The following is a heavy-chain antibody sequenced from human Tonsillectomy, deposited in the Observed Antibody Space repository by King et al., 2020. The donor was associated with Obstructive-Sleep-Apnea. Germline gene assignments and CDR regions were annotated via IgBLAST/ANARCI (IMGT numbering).Heavy chain of an antibody. Sequence: VQLQQWGAGLLKPSETLSLTCAVYGGSFSDYYWSWIRQPPGKGLEWIGEVNQSGSTNYSPSLKSRVTISVDMSKNQFSLKLTSVTAADTAVYYCARGSGATDVNWFDPWGQGALVTVSS. CDR3: ARGSGATDVNWFDP. J-gene: IGHJ5*02. CDR1: GGSFSDYY. D-gene: IGHD1-26*01. CDR2: VNQSGST. V-gene: IGHV4-34*01.